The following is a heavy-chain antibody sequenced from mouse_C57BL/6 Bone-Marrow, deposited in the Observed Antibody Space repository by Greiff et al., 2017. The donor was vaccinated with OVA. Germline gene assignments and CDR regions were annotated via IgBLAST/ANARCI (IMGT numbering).Heavy chain of an antibody. D-gene: IGHD1-1*01. V-gene: IGHV2-2*01. J-gene: IGHJ3*01. CDR3: ARSYYYGSSSFAY. CDR1: GFSLTSYG. Sequence: QVQLKQSGPGLVQPSQSLSITCTVSGFSLTSYGVHWVRQSPGKGLEWLGVIWSGGSTDYNAAFISRLSISKDNSKSQVFFKMTSLQADDTTIYYCARSYYYGSSSFAYWGQGTLVTVSA. CDR2: IWSGGST.